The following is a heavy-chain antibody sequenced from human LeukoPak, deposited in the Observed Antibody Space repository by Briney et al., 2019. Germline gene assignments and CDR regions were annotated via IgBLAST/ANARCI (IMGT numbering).Heavy chain of an antibody. D-gene: IGHD1-26*01. V-gene: IGHV1-18*01. CDR2: ISAYNGNT. CDR1: GNSFISFA. J-gene: IGHJ4*02. CDR3: ARVQYSGSYYAYFDY. Sequence: SGNSFISFAISWVRQAPGQGLEWMGWISAYNGNTNYAQKLQGRVTMTTDTSTSTAYMELRSLRSDDTAVYYCARVQYSGSYYAYFDYWGQGTLVTVSS.